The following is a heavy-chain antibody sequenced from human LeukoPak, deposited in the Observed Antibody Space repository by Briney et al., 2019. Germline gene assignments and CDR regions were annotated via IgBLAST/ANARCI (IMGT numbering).Heavy chain of an antibody. J-gene: IGHJ6*02. CDR3: AGYCSSTSCSPNEHYYYYYGMDV. D-gene: IGHD2-2*01. CDR2: ISAYNGNT. CDR1: GYTFTSYG. Sequence: GASVKVSCKASGYTFTSYGISWVRQAPGQGLEWMGWISAYNGNTNYAQKLQGRVTMTTDTSTSTAYMELRSLRSDDTAVYYCAGYCSSTSCSPNEHYYYYYGMDVWGQGTTVTVSS. V-gene: IGHV1-18*01.